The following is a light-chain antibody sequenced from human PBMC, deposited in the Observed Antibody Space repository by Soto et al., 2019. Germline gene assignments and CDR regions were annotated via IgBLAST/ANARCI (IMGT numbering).Light chain of an antibody. Sequence: QSVLTQPAYVSGSPGQSITISCTGTSSDVGRYDYVSWFQQHPGRAPKLLIYEVINRPSWVSTRFSSSKSGNTASLTISGHQAEYEAEFYCSSFKTSSTWVFGGGTKLNVL. J-gene: IGLJ3*02. V-gene: IGLV2-14*01. CDR2: EVI. CDR3: SSFKTSSTWV. CDR1: SSDVGRYDY.